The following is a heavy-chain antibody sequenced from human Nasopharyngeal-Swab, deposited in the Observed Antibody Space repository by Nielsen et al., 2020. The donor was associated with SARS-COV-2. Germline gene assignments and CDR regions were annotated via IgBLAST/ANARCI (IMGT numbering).Heavy chain of an antibody. CDR2: ISSSSSYI. CDR3: ASPRGYYDSSGAFDY. V-gene: IGHV3-21*01. J-gene: IGHJ4*02. Sequence: GEALKISCAASGFTFSSYSMNWVRQAPGKGLEWVSSISSSSSYIYYADSVKGRFTISRDNAKNSLYLQMNSLRAEDTAVYYCASPRGYYDSSGAFDYWGQGTLVTVS. CDR1: GFTFSSYS. D-gene: IGHD3-22*01.